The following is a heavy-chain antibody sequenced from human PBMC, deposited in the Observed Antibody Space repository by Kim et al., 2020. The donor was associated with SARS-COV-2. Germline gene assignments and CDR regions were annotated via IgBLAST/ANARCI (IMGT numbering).Heavy chain of an antibody. CDR2: ISSSSSYI. J-gene: IGHJ6*04. V-gene: IGHV3-21*01. CDR3: ARSFHNYYYYGMDV. Sequence: GGSLRLSCAASGFTFSSYSMNWVRQAPGKGLEWVSSISSSSSYIYYADSVKGRFTISRDNAKNSLYLQMNSLRAEDTAVYYCARSFHNYYYYGMDVWGKGTTVTVSS. CDR1: GFTFSSYS.